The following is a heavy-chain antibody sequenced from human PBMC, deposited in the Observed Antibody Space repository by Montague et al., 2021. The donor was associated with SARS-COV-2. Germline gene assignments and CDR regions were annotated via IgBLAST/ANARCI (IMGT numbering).Heavy chain of an antibody. CDR2: INYSGSK. J-gene: IGHJ4*02. Sequence: SETLSLTCCVYGGSFGCYYWSWLRQPPGKGLEWIGQINYSGSKTNSPSFKSRVTISIDTPKNQFSLKLSSVTAADTAVYYCARSLDPSGTYYLPYWGQGTLVTVSS. V-gene: IGHV4-59*01. CDR3: ARSLDPSGTYYLPY. D-gene: IGHD3-10*01. CDR1: GGSFGCYY.